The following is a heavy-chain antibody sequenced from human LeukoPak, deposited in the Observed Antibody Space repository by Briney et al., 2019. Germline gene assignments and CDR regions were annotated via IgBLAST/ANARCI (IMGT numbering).Heavy chain of an antibody. CDR3: ARGPRLGYCSSTSCYDDY. CDR2: VKQDGSEK. CDR1: GFTFSSYW. D-gene: IGHD2-2*01. J-gene: IGHJ4*02. V-gene: IGHV3-7*01. Sequence: GGSLRLSCAASGFTFSSYWMSWVRQAPGKGLEWVANVKQDGSEKYYVDSVKGRFTISRDNAKNSLYLQMNSLRAEDTAVYYCARGPRLGYCSSTSCYDDYWGQGTLVTVSS.